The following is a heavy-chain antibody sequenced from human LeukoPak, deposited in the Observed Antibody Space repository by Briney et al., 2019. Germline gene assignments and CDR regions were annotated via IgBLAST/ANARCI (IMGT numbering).Heavy chain of an antibody. CDR2: INHSGST. CDR3: ARVWVYSSGWYYFDY. Sequence: SETLSLTCAVYGGSFSGYYRSWIRQPPGKGLEWIGEINHSGSTNYNPSLKSRVTISVDTSKNQFSLKLSSVTAADTAVYYCARVWVYSSGWYYFDYWGQGTLVTVSS. V-gene: IGHV4-34*01. J-gene: IGHJ4*02. D-gene: IGHD6-19*01. CDR1: GGSFSGYY.